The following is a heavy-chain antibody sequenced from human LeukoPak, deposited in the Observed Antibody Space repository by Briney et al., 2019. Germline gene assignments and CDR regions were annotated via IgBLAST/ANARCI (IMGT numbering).Heavy chain of an antibody. V-gene: IGHV3-23*01. J-gene: IGHJ4*02. Sequence: PGGSLRLSCAASGFTFSSYAMSWVRQAPGKGLEWVSVISGSGGSTYYADSVKGRFTISRDNSKNTLYLQMNSLRAEDTAVYYCAKDTRFMIVVVRYFDYWGQGTLVTVSS. CDR1: GFTFSSYA. D-gene: IGHD3-22*01. CDR2: ISGSGGST. CDR3: AKDTRFMIVVVRYFDY.